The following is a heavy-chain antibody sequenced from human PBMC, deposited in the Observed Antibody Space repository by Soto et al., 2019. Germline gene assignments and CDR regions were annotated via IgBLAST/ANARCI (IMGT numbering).Heavy chain of an antibody. CDR3: AKEKYYYDSSGYSNHASWFDP. Sequence: GGSLRLSCAASGFTFSSYAMSWVRQAPGKGLEWVSAISGSGGSTYYADSVKGRFTISRDNSKNTLYLQMNSLRAEDTAVYYCAKEKYYYDSSGYSNHASWFDPWGQGTLVTVSS. CDR1: GFTFSSYA. CDR2: ISGSGGST. J-gene: IGHJ5*02. V-gene: IGHV3-23*01. D-gene: IGHD3-22*01.